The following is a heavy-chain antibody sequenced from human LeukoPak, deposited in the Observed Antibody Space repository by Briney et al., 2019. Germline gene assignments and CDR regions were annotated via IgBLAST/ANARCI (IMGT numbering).Heavy chain of an antibody. CDR3: ARGLQGNDYVIQH. CDR2: INTNTGNP. J-gene: IGHJ1*01. Sequence: ASVKVSCKASGYTFTSYAMNWVPQAPGQGLEWMGWINTNTGNPTSAQGFTGRFVFSLDTSVSTAYLQISSLKAEDTAVYYCARGLQGNDYVIQHWGQGTLVTVSS. D-gene: IGHD4-17*01. V-gene: IGHV7-4-1*02. CDR1: GYTFTSYA.